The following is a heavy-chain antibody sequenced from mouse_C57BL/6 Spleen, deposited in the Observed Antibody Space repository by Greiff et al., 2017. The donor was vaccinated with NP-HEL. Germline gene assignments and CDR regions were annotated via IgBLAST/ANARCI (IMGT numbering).Heavy chain of an antibody. V-gene: IGHV14-2*01. D-gene: IGHD2-1*01. CDR2: IDPEDGET. CDR1: GFNITDYY. J-gene: IGHJ4*01. CDR3: DYGNYRDYYAMDY. Sequence: VQLQQSGAELVKPGASVKLSCTASGFNITDYYMHWVKQRTEQGLEWIGRIDPEDGETKYAPKFQGKATITADPSSNTAYLQLSSLTSEDTAVYYCDYGNYRDYYAMDYWGQGTSVTVSS.